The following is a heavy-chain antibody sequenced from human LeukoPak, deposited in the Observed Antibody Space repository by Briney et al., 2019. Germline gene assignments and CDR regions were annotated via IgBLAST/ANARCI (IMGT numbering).Heavy chain of an antibody. CDR3: ARGLWFGELFGAFDI. CDR1: GGTFSSYA. J-gene: IGHJ3*02. CDR2: IIPIFGTA. D-gene: IGHD3-10*01. Sequence: SVKVSCKASGGTFSSYAISWVRQAPGQGLEWMGRIIPIFGTANYAQKLQGRVTITTDESTSTAYMELCSLRSEDTAVYYCARGLWFGELFGAFDIWGQGTMVTVSS. V-gene: IGHV1-69*05.